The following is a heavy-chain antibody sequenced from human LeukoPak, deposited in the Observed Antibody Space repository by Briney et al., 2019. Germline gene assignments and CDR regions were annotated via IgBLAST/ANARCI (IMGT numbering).Heavy chain of an antibody. D-gene: IGHD1-7*01. CDR3: RGNFYSYYYMDV. V-gene: IGHV4-34*08. CDR1: GFTFSSYW. Sequence: GSLRLSCAASGFTFSSYWMSWIRQPPGKGLEWIGEIYHSGSTSYNPSLKSRLTISVDTSKNQFSLKLSSVTAADTAVYYCRGNFYSYYYMDVWGKGTTVTVSS. J-gene: IGHJ6*03. CDR2: IYHSGST.